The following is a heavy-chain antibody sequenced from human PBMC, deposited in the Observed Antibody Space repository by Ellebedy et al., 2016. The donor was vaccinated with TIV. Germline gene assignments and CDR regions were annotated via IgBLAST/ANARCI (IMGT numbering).Heavy chain of an antibody. CDR3: ARQGSGFPPGDY. J-gene: IGHJ4*02. D-gene: IGHD6-19*01. CDR1: GDSISSSSYY. CDR2: IYYSGST. V-gene: IGHV4-39*01. Sequence: MPSETLSLTCTVSGDSISSSSYYWGWIRQPPGKGLEWIGSIYYSGSTYYNPSLKSRVTISVDTSKNQFSLKVSSVTAADTAVFYVARQGSGFPPGDYWGQGTLVTVSS.